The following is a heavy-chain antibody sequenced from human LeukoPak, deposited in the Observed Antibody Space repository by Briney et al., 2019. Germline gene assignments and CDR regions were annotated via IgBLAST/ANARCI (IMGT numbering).Heavy chain of an antibody. CDR3: ARTLVGATRPYYFDY. Sequence: PGGSLRLPCAASGFTFSSYSMNWVRQAPGKGLEWVSYISSSSSTIYYADSVKGRFTISRDNAKNSLYLQMNSLRAEDTAVYYCARTLVGATRPYYFDYWGQGTLVTVSS. CDR2: ISSSSSTI. V-gene: IGHV3-48*01. D-gene: IGHD1-26*01. J-gene: IGHJ4*02. CDR1: GFTFSSYS.